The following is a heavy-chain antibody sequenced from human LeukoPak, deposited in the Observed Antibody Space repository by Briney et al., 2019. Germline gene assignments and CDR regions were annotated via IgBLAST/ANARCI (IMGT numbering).Heavy chain of an antibody. J-gene: IGHJ4*02. CDR3: ARYSNSGGDY. D-gene: IGHD6-6*01. CDR2: INPSGGNT. CDR1: GYTFPSYY. V-gene: IGHV1-46*01. Sequence: GASVKVSCKASGYTFPSYYMHRVRQAPGQGLEWMGVINPSGGNTNSAQKFQGRVTMTRDTSINTAYMEVSSLRSDDTAVYYCARYSNSGGDYWGQGTLVTVSS.